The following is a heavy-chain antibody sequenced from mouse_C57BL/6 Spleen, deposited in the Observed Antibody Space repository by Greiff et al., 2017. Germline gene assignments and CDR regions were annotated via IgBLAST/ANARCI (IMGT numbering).Heavy chain of an antibody. V-gene: IGHV7-3*01. J-gene: IGHJ2*01. CDR1: GFTFPDYY. CDR2: IRNKSNGYTT. CDR3: ARGPYYFDY. Sequence: EVQLVESGGGLVQPGGSLSLSCAASGFTFPDYYMSWVRQPPGKALEWLGFIRNKSNGYTTEYSASVKGRFTISRDNSQSILYLQMNALRAEDSATYDCARGPYYFDYWGKGTTLTVAS.